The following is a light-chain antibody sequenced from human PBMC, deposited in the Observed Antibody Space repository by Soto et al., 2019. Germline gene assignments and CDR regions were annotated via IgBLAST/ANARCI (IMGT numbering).Light chain of an antibody. Sequence: QSVLTQPPSASGTPGQRVSISCSGGSSNIGNNYVYWYQHLPGTAPKLLIYTNNQRPSGVPDRFSASKSGTSATLAISGLRSEDEADYYCAAWDDSMSGYVFGNGTKVTVL. CDR3: AAWDDSMSGYV. CDR2: TNN. CDR1: SSNIGNNY. J-gene: IGLJ1*01. V-gene: IGLV1-47*01.